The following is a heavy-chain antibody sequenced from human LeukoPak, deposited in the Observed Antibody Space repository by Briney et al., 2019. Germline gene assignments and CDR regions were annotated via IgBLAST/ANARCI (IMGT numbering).Heavy chain of an antibody. CDR2: ISYDGKNK. D-gene: IGHD2-2*01. J-gene: IGHJ4*02. CDR3: AKDLGYCSSSTCLSIDY. V-gene: IGHV3-30*18. Sequence: GGSLRLSCAASGFTFSSYAMSWVRQAPGKGLEWVAVISYDGKNKYYSDSVKGRFTISRDNSENTLSLQMNSLRAEDTAVYYCAKDLGYCSSSTCLSIDYWGQGTLVTVSS. CDR1: GFTFSSYA.